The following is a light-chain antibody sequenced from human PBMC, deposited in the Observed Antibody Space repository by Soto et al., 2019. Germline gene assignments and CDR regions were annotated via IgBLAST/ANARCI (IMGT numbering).Light chain of an antibody. CDR2: EAS. CDR3: QQRSYWLS. Sequence: EIVLTQSPATLSLSPGERATLSCRASQSVSSSLAWYQQKPGQAPRLLIYEASNRAAGIPARFSGSGSGTDFTLTISSLEPEDFAVYYCQQRSYWLSFGGGTKVEI. CDR1: QSVSSS. V-gene: IGKV3-11*01. J-gene: IGKJ4*01.